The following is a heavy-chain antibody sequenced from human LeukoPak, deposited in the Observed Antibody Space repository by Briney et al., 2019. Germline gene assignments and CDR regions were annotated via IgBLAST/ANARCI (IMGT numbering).Heavy chain of an antibody. D-gene: IGHD3-22*01. CDR2: INPSGGSTTNAGST. J-gene: IGHJ5*02. V-gene: IGHV1-46*01. Sequence: ASVKVSCKASGYTFTSYYIHWVRQAPGQGLEWMGIINPSGGSTTNAGSTSYAPKFHGRVTMTTDKSTSTVYMELSSLRSEDTAVYYCARQGRSGYYSAFQWFDPWGQGTLVTVSS. CDR1: GYTFTSYY. CDR3: ARQGRSGYYSAFQWFDP.